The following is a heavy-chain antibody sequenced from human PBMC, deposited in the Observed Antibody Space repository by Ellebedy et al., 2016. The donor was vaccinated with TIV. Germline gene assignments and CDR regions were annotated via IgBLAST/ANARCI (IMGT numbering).Heavy chain of an antibody. D-gene: IGHD6-19*01. CDR3: AKDVASATYLFDY. CDR2: ISGSGGTT. CDR1: GFTFRGYA. Sequence: GESLKISCVASGFTFRGYAMSWVRQAPGKGLEWVSDISGSGGTTYYADSVKGRFTISRDNSKNTLYLQMNSLRAEDTAAYYCAKDVASATYLFDYWGQGTLVTVSS. J-gene: IGHJ4*02. V-gene: IGHV3-23*01.